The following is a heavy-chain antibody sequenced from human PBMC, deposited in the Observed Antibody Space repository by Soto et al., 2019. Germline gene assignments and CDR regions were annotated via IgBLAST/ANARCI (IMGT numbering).Heavy chain of an antibody. CDR1: GGSISSGDYY. V-gene: IGHV4-30-4*01. Sequence: PSETLSLTCTVSGGSISSGDYYWSWIRQPPGKGLEWIGYIYYSGSTYYNPSLKSRVTIPVDTSKNQFSLKLSSVTAADTAVYYCARAKGYSYGPAFDYWGQGTLVSVSS. CDR3: ARAKGYSYGPAFDY. D-gene: IGHD5-18*01. CDR2: IYYSGST. J-gene: IGHJ4*02.